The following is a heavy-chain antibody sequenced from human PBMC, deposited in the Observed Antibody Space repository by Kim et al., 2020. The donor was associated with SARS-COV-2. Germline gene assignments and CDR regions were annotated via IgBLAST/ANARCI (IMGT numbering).Heavy chain of an antibody. V-gene: IGHV3-7*03. D-gene: IGHD3-10*01. CDR1: GFSFSRHW. J-gene: IGHJ4*02. Sequence: GGSLRLSCAAAGFSFSRHWMSWVRQAPRKGLEWVAVIKTDGSVEDYVDAVKGRFTISRDNAKNSLYLQMNTVTAEDTAVYYCGRDWDGSGASIDYWGQGALVIVSS. CDR3: GRDWDGSGASIDY. CDR2: IKTDGSVE.